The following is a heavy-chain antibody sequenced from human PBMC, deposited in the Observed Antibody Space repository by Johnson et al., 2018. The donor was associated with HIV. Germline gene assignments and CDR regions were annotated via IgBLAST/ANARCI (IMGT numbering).Heavy chain of an antibody. CDR3: ARDSGKWSGVRFAFDI. CDR2: IRYDGSNK. D-gene: IGHD3-10*01. V-gene: IGHV3-30*02. CDR1: GFTFSSYG. J-gene: IGHJ3*02. Sequence: VQLVESGGGVVQPGGSLRLSCAASGFTFSSYGMHWVRQAPGKGLEWVAFIRYDGSNKYYADSVKGRFTISRDNSKNTLYLQMSSLSAEYTAIYYCARDSGKWSGVRFAFDIWGQGTMVTVSS.